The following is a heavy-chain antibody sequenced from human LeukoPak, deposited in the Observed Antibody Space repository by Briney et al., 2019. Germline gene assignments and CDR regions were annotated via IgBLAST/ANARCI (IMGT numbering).Heavy chain of an antibody. J-gene: IGHJ4*02. CDR3: AKDRAQLTGDVSDD. CDR2: ISGSGGST. D-gene: IGHD2-8*02. V-gene: IGHV3-23*01. CDR1: GFTFSNYA. Sequence: PGGSLRLSCSASGFTFSNYAMTWVRQAPGKGLEWVSVISGSGGSTDYADSVKGRFTISRDNSKNPLYLQMNSLRAEDTAVYYCAKDRAQLTGDVSDDWGQGTLVTVSS.